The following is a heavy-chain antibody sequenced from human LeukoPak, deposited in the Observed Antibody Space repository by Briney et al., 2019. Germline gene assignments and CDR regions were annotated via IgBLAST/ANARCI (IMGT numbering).Heavy chain of an antibody. CDR2: ISSSGSTI. J-gene: IGHJ6*02. Sequence: PGGSLRLSCAASGFTFSSYEMNWVRQAPGKGLEWVSYISSSGSTIYYADSVKGRFTISRDNAKNSLYLQMNSLRAEDTAVYYCARDRLYQLPVYYYGMDVWGQGTTVTVS. D-gene: IGHD2-2*01. CDR1: GFTFSSYE. CDR3: ARDRLYQLPVYYYGMDV. V-gene: IGHV3-48*03.